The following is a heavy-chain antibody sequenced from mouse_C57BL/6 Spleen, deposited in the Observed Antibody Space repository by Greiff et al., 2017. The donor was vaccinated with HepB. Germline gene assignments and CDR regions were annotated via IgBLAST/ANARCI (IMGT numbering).Heavy chain of an antibody. CDR1: GFTFSSYG. D-gene: IGHD2-3*01. CDR2: ISSGGSYT. Sequence: EVMLVESGGDLVKPGGSLKLSCAASGFTFSSYGMSWVRQTPDKRLEWVATISSGGSYTYYPDSVKGRFTISRDNAKNTLYLQMSSLKSEDTAMYYCARSRDGYYPYAMDYWGQGTSVTVSS. CDR3: ARSRDGYYPYAMDY. J-gene: IGHJ4*01. V-gene: IGHV5-6*02.